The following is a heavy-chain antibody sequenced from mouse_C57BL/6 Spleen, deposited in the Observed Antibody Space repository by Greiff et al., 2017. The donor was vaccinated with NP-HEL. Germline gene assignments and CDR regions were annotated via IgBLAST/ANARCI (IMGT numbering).Heavy chain of an antibody. CDR1: GYTFTSYW. Sequence: VQLQQPGAELVMPGASVKLSCKASGYTFTSYWMHWVKQRPGQGLEWIGEIDPSDSYTNYNQKFKGKSTLTVDKSSSTAYMQLSSLTSEDSAVYYCARRGEGGYFDVWGTGTTVTVSS. CDR2: IDPSDSYT. V-gene: IGHV1-69*01. J-gene: IGHJ1*03. CDR3: ARRGEGGYFDV.